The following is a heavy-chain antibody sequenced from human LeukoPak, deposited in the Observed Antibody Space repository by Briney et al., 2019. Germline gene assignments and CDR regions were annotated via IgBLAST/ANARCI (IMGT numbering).Heavy chain of an antibody. V-gene: IGHV4-4*07. D-gene: IGHD6-19*01. CDR2: IYTSGGT. CDR3: ARDGDSSGWYGGDYYFDY. CDR1: GGSISSYY. Sequence: PSETLSLTCTVSGGSISSYYWSWIRQPAGKGLEWIGRIYTSGGTNYNPSLKSRVTMSVDTSKNQFSLKLSSVTAADTAVYYCARDGDSSGWYGGDYYFDYWGQGTLVTVSS. J-gene: IGHJ4*02.